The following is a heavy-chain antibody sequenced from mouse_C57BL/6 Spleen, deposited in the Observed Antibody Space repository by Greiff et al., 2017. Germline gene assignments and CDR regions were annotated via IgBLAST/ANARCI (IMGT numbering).Heavy chain of an antibody. CDR2: IYPGDGDT. J-gene: IGHJ4*01. CDR1: GYAFSSYW. Sequence: VQLQQSGAELVKPGASVKISCKASGYAFSSYWMNWVKQRPGKGLEWIGQIYPGDGDTNYNGKFKGKATLTADKSSSTAYMQLSSLTSEDSAVYFCARGPLGQGAMDYWGQGTSVTVSS. V-gene: IGHV1-80*01. D-gene: IGHD4-1*01. CDR3: ARGPLGQGAMDY.